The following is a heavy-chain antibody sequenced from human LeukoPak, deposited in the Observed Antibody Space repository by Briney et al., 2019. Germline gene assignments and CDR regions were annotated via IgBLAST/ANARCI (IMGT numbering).Heavy chain of an antibody. J-gene: IGHJ4*02. CDR3: ARHEGAGTHFDY. CDR1: GGSISSGGYS. V-gene: IGHV4-30-2*01. CDR2: IYHSGST. Sequence: KTSETLSLTCAVSGGSISSGGYSWSWIRQPPGKGLEWIGYIYHSGSTYYNPSLKSRVTISVDRSKNQFSLRLSSVTAADTAVYYCARHEGAGTHFDYWGQGTLVTVSS. D-gene: IGHD6-19*01.